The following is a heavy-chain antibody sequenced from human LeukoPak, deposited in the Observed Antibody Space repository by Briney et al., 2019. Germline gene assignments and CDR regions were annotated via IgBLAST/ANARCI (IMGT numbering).Heavy chain of an antibody. J-gene: IGHJ6*02. CDR2: INPNRGST. V-gene: IGHV1-2*04. CDR3: ARADYDFHGMDV. Sequence: MGGINPNRGSTNYAQKFQGWVTMTRDMSISTVYMELSRLRSDDTAVYYCARADYDFHGMDVWGQGTTVTVSS. D-gene: IGHD3-3*01.